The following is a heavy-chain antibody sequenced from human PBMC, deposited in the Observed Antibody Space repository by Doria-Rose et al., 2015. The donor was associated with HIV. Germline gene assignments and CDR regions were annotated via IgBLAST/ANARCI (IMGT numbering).Heavy chain of an antibody. V-gene: IGHV4-4*09. J-gene: IGHJ4*02. CDR1: GSSINNYY. Sequence: QVQLPESGPGLVKPSETLSLTCTVSGSSINNYYWNWIRQPPGMGLEWIGYIHTSANTNYNPSLKSRVAISVDPSGSQFSLKLSSMTAADTAVYYCARSLRRASSHFDFWGQGFLVTVSS. CDR3: ARSLRRASSHFDF. CDR2: IHTSANT.